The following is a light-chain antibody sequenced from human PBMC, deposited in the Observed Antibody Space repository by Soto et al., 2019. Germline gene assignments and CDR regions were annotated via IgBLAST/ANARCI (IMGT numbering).Light chain of an antibody. CDR2: EVS. Sequence: QSALTQPPSASGSPGQSVTISCTGTSSDVGGYNYVSWYQQHPGKAPKLMIYEVSKRPSGVPDRFSGSKSGHTPSLAVSGLQAEDEAEYYCSSYAGSKGVFGGGTKLTVL. V-gene: IGLV2-8*01. CDR1: SSDVGGYNY. J-gene: IGLJ2*01. CDR3: SSYAGSKGV.